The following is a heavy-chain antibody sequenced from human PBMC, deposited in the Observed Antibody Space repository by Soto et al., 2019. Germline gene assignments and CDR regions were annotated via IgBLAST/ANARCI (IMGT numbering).Heavy chain of an antibody. Sequence: GGSLRLSCAASGFTFSSYWMSWVRQAPGKGLEWVANIKQDGSEKYYVDSVKGRFTISRDNAKNSLYLQMNSLRAEDTALYYCAIGSYCSGGSCYWDAFDIWGQGTMVTVSS. CDR2: IKQDGSEK. D-gene: IGHD2-15*01. J-gene: IGHJ3*02. V-gene: IGHV3-7*01. CDR1: GFTFSSYW. CDR3: AIGSYCSGGSCYWDAFDI.